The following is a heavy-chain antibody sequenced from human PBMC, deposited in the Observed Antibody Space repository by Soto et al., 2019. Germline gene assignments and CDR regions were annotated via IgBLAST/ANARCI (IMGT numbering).Heavy chain of an antibody. CDR2: INAGNGNT. J-gene: IGHJ6*02. CDR1: GYTFTSYA. Sequence: WASVKVSCKASGYTFTSYAMHWVRQAPGQRLEWMGWINAGNGNTKYSQKFQGRVTITRDTSASTAYMELSSLRSEDTAVYYCARIVVVVAATDYYGMDVWGQGTTVTVSS. D-gene: IGHD2-15*01. V-gene: IGHV1-3*01. CDR3: ARIVVVVAATDYYGMDV.